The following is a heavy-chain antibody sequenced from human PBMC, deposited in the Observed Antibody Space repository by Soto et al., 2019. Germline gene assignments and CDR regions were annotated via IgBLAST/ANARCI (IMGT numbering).Heavy chain of an antibody. CDR1: GFTFSDYW. V-gene: IGHV3-74*01. J-gene: IGHJ4*02. CDR2: INDDASST. D-gene: IGHD5-18*01. CDR3: TREYNYGLDS. Sequence: EVQLVESGGGLVQPGGSLRLSCAASGFTFSDYWIHWVRQAPGKGLVWVSRINDDASSTGYADSVKGRFSISRDNAKKTLYLQMNSLRAEDTAVYYCTREYNYGLDSWGQGTLVTVSS.